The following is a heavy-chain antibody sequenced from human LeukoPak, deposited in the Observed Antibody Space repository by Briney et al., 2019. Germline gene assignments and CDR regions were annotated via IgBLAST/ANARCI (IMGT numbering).Heavy chain of an antibody. V-gene: IGHV3-48*03. CDR1: GFTFSSYE. CDR2: ISSSSTI. Sequence: GGSLRLSCAASGFTFSSYEMNWVRQAPGKGLEWVSYISSSSTIYYADSVKGRFTISRDNAKNSLYLQMNSLRAEDTAVYYCAELGITMIGGVWGKGTTVTISS. D-gene: IGHD3-10*02. J-gene: IGHJ6*04. CDR3: AELGITMIGGV.